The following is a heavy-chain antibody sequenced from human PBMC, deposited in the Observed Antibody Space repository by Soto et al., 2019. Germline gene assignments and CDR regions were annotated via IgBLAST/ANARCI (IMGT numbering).Heavy chain of an antibody. V-gene: IGHV3-7*05. CDR3: ARDSLPIPYYYDSSGYGY. CDR1: GFTFSSYW. Sequence: GGSLRLSCAASGFTFSSYWMSWVRQAPGKGLEWVANIKQDGSEKYYVDSVKGRFTISRDNAKNSLYLQMNSLRAEDTAVYYCARDSLPIPYYYDSSGYGYWGQGTLVTVSS. CDR2: IKQDGSEK. D-gene: IGHD3-22*01. J-gene: IGHJ4*02.